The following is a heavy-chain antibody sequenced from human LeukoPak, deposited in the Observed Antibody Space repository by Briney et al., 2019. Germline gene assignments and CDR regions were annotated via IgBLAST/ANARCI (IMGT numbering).Heavy chain of an antibody. CDR3: ARDSPASRLGELSLLFV. V-gene: IGHV1-2*02. CDR2: INPNSGGT. D-gene: IGHD3-16*02. J-gene: IGHJ4*02. CDR1: GYTFTGYY. Sequence: ASVKVSCKASGYTFTGYYMHWVRQAPGQGLEWMGWINPNSGGTNYAQKFQGRVTMTRDTSISTAYMELSRLRSDDTAVYYCARDSPASRLGELSLLFVWGQGTLVTVSS.